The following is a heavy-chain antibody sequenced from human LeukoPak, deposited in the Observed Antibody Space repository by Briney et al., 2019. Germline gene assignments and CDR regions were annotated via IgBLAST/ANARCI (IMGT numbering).Heavy chain of an antibody. CDR3: ARRLSLRFDAFAV. Sequence: PGGSLRLSCAASGFTFSTYAMSWVRQAPGKGLEWVSTITSSGGGTYYADSVKGRFTISRDTSKNTLFLQMNSLRAEDTALYFCARRLSLRFDAFAVWGPGTVVTVSS. CDR1: GFTFSTYA. CDR2: ITSSGGGT. J-gene: IGHJ3*01. V-gene: IGHV3-23*01. D-gene: IGHD3-3*01.